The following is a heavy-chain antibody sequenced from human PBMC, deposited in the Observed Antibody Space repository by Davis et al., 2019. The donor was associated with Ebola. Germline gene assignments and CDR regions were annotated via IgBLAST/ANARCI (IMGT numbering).Heavy chain of an antibody. CDR1: GYTFTSYD. V-gene: IGHV1-18*01. CDR2: ISAENGNT. D-gene: IGHD2-2*01. Sequence: ASVKVSCKASGYTFTSYDINWVRQAPGQGLEWMGWISAENGNTNYAQKLQGRVTMTTDTSTSTAYMELRSLRSDDTAVYYCARDRTSYPLDVWGKGTTVTVSS. CDR3: ARDRTSYPLDV. J-gene: IGHJ6*04.